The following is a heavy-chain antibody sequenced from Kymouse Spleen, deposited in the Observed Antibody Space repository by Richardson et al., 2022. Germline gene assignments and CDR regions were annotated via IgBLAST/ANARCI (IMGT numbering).Heavy chain of an antibody. J-gene: IGHJ4*02. D-gene: IGHD1-20*01,IGHD1-7*01. Sequence: QVQLQQWGAGLLKPSETLSLTCAVYGGSFSGYYWSWIRQPPGKGLEWIGEINHSGSTNYNPSLKSRVTISVDTSKNQFSLKLSSVTAADTAVYYCARVITGTGFDYWGQGTLVTVSS. CDR1: GGSFSGYY. CDR3: ARVITGTGFDY. CDR2: INHSGST. V-gene: IGHV4-34*01.